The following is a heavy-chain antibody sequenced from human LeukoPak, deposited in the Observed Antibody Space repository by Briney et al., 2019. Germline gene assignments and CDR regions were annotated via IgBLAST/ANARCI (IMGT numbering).Heavy chain of an antibody. CDR3: ARGTGGSYFGGYYFDY. CDR2: ISGSGGST. Sequence: HSGGSLRLSCAASGFTFSSYAMSWVRQAPGKGLEWVSAISGSGGSTYYADSVKGRFTISRDNSKNTLYLQMNSLRAEDTAVYYCARGTGGSYFGGYYFDYWGQGTLVTVSS. J-gene: IGHJ4*02. CDR1: GFTFSSYA. V-gene: IGHV3-23*01. D-gene: IGHD1-26*01.